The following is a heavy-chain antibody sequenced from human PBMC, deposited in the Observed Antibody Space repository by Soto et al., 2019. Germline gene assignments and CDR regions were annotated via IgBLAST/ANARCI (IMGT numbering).Heavy chain of an antibody. J-gene: IGHJ4*02. V-gene: IGHV1-3*01. D-gene: IGHD4-17*01. CDR3: ARDPYDYGDHDDYFDY. CDR1: GFTFASYV. CDR2: INAGNGNT. Sequence: ASVKVSCKTSGFTFASYVMHWVRQASGQRLEWMGWINAGNGNTKYSQKFQGRVTTTRDTSASTVYMELSSLRPEDTAVYYCARDPYDYGDHDDYFDYWGQGTLVTVSS.